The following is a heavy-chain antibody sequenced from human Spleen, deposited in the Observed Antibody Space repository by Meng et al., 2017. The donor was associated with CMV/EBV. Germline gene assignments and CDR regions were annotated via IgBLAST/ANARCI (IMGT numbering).Heavy chain of an antibody. CDR3: ARVSLLY. V-gene: IGHV3-30*04. CDR2: ISYDGSNK. J-gene: IGHJ4*02. CDR1: GFTFSSYA. Sequence: GESLKISCAASGFTFSSYAMSWVRQAPGKGLEWVAVISYDGSNKYYADSVKGRFTISRDNSKNTLYLQMNSLRAEDTAVYYCARVSLLYWGQGTLVTVSS. D-gene: IGHD5/OR15-5a*01.